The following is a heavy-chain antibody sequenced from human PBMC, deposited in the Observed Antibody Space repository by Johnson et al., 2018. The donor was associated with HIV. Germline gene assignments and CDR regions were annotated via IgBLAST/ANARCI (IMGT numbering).Heavy chain of an antibody. CDR3: ARGCRDGYTCDVFDV. V-gene: IGHV3-66*01. Sequence: VQLVESGGGLVQPGGSLRLSCAASGFTFSSYAMSWVRPAPGKGLEWVSVIYSGGGTYYADSVTGRFTISRDNSKNTLYLQMNSLRAEDTAVYFCARGCRDGYTCDVFDVWGQGTRVTVSS. D-gene: IGHD5-24*01. CDR1: GFTFSSYA. CDR2: IYSGGGT. J-gene: IGHJ3*01.